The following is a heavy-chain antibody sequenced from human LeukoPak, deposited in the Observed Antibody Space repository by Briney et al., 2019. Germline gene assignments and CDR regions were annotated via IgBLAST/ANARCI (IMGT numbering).Heavy chain of an antibody. Sequence: GESLKIPCKGSGYRFNTYWIGWVRQMPGRGLEWMGIIYLDNSDIKKSPSFEGQVTISADKSISTAYLQWRSLKASDTAMYYCARLSKGGSLRKLYGLDVWGQGTTVTVSS. D-gene: IGHD5/OR15-5a*01. V-gene: IGHV5-51*01. CDR2: IYLDNSDI. J-gene: IGHJ6*02. CDR3: ARLSKGGSLRKLYGLDV. CDR1: GYRFNTYW.